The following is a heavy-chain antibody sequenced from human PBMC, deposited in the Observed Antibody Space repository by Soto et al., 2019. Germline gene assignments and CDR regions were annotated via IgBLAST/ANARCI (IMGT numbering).Heavy chain of an antibody. CDR1: GFTLRTYG. J-gene: IGHJ4*02. CDR3: AKAKGATGSYFDN. D-gene: IGHD1-1*01. V-gene: IGHV3-30*18. Sequence: QVQLVESGGGVVQPGRSLRISCAASGFTLRTYGMHWVRQAPGKGLEWVAGISHEGSQTYYADSVKGRCTTSRDNSKNTLYLQMNSLRAEDTAVYYCAKAKGATGSYFDNWGQGTLVTVSS. CDR2: ISHEGSQT.